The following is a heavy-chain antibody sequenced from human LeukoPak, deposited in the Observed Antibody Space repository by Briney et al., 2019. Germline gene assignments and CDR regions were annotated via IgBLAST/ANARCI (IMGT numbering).Heavy chain of an antibody. CDR1: GGTFSSYA. D-gene: IGHD5-12*01. CDR3: ARDLFGGYDQFDY. J-gene: IGHJ4*02. V-gene: IGHV1-69*13. Sequence: SVKVSCKASGGTFSSYAISWVRQAPGQGLEWMGGIIPIFGTANYAQKFQGRVTITADESTSTAYMELSSLRSEDTAVYYCARDLFGGYDQFDYWGQGTLVTVSS. CDR2: IIPIFGTA.